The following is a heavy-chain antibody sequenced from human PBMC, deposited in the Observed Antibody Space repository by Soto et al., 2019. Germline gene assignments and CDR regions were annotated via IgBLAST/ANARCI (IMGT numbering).Heavy chain of an antibody. V-gene: IGHV1-69*13. Sequence: ASVKVSCKASGGTFSSCAISWVRQAPGQGLEWMGGIIPIFGTANYAQKFQGRVTITADESTSTAYMELSSLRSEDTAVYYCARTVGGSGYEFDYWGQGTLATVSS. CDR1: GGTFSSCA. J-gene: IGHJ4*02. D-gene: IGHD3-22*01. CDR2: IIPIFGTA. CDR3: ARTVGGSGYEFDY.